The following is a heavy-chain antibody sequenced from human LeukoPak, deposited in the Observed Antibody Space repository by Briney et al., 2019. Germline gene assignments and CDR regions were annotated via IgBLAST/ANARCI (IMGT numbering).Heavy chain of an antibody. V-gene: IGHV3-23*01. Sequence: GSLRLSCAAPGFTFSSYAMSWVRQAPGEGLEWVSAISGSGGSTYYADSVKGRFTISRDNSKNTLYLQMNSLRAEDTAVYYCAKSASLIVASQSAFDIWGQGTMVTVSS. CDR2: ISGSGGST. CDR1: GFTFSSYA. J-gene: IGHJ3*02. CDR3: AKSASLIVASQSAFDI. D-gene: IGHD3-22*01.